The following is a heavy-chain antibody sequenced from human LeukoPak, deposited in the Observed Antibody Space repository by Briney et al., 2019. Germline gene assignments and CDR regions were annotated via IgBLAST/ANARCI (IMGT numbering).Heavy chain of an antibody. CDR2: IKQDGSEK. Sequence: GRSLRLSCAASGFTFSSYWMSWVRQAPGKGLEWVANIKQDGSEKYYVDSVKGRFTISRDNAKNSLYLQMNSLRAEDTAVYYCARDSDSSSWYDGGFDYWGQGTLVTVSS. CDR3: ARDSDSSSWYDGGFDY. J-gene: IGHJ4*02. D-gene: IGHD6-13*01. V-gene: IGHV3-7*01. CDR1: GFTFSSYW.